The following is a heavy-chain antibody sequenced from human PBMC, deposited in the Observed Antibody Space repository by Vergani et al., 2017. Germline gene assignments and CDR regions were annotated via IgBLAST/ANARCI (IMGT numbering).Heavy chain of an antibody. CDR1: EYSFGNYW. V-gene: IGHV5-51*01. Sequence: EVELVQSGPEMRKPGESLKISCKGSEYSFGNYWIGWVRQMPGKGLELMGIIYPADSDTRYSPSFQGQVTISADKSISTAFLQWDSLKASATALYYCARHTTYTDSWGQGTLVTVSS. D-gene: IGHD1-1*01. CDR3: ARHTTYTDS. CDR2: IYPADSDT. J-gene: IGHJ4*02.